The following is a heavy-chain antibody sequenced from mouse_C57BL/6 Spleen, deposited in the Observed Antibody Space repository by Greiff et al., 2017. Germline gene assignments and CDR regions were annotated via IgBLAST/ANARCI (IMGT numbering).Heavy chain of an antibody. CDR3: AREGFYHYGSLLFDY. Sequence: QVQLQKPGTELVKPGASVKLSCKASGYTFTSYWMHWVKQRPGQGLEWIGNINPSNGGTNYNEKFKSKATLTVDKSSSTAYMQLSSLTSEDSAVYYCAREGFYHYGSLLFDYWGQGTTLTVSS. J-gene: IGHJ2*01. D-gene: IGHD1-1*01. CDR1: GYTFTSYW. CDR2: INPSNGGT. V-gene: IGHV1-53*01.